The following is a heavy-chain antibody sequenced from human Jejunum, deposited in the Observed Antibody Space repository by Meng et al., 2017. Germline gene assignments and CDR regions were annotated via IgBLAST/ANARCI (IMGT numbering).Heavy chain of an antibody. Sequence: PEEAGPGLGEPLGTLSLNCTGSGGSISNWWSWVRQPPGKGLEWIGDIYHSGTTNYNPSLQSRVTISVDKSENQFSLKLRSVTAADTAVYYCARVQGDFYDNDAYYSYFAYWGPGALVTVSS. CDR1: GGSISNW. J-gene: IGHJ4*02. CDR2: IYHSGTT. D-gene: IGHD3-22*01. CDR3: ARVQGDFYDNDAYYSYFAY. V-gene: IGHV4-4*02.